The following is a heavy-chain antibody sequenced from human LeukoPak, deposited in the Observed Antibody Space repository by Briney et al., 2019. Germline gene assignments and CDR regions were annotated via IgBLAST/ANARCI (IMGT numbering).Heavy chain of an antibody. J-gene: IGHJ3*02. CDR1: GGSISSSY. CDR2: IYYSGST. D-gene: IGHD2-8*01. CDR3: ARERLRRDAFDI. Sequence: SETLSLTCTVSGGSISSSYWSWIRQPPGKGLEWIGYIYYSGSTNYNPSLKSRVTISVDTSKNQFSLKLSSVTAADTAVYYCARERLRRDAFDIWGKGTMVTVSS. V-gene: IGHV4-59*01.